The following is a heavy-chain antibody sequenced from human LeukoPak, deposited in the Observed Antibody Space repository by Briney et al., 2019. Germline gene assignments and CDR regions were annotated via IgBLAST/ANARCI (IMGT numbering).Heavy chain of an antibody. J-gene: IGHJ4*02. CDR1: GFTFSSYA. CDR2: ISGSGGST. CDR3: AKGGRIAARPLDY. Sequence: GGSLRLSCAASGFTFSSYAMSWVRRAPGKGLEWVSAISGSGGSTYYADSVKSRFTISRDNSKNTLYLQMNSLRAEDTAVYYCAKGGRIAARPLDYWGQGTLVTVSS. D-gene: IGHD6-6*01. V-gene: IGHV3-23*01.